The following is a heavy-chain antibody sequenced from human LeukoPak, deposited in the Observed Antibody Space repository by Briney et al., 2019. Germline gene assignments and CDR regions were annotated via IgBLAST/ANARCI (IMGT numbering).Heavy chain of an antibody. Sequence: SETLSLTCTVSGYSISSGYYWGWIRQPPGKGLEWIGTIYHSGSTYYNPSLKSRVTISVDKSKNQFSLKLSPVTAADTAVYYCARHGSQYYYGSGSYCFDYWGQGTLVTVSS. D-gene: IGHD3-10*01. J-gene: IGHJ4*02. CDR2: IYHSGST. V-gene: IGHV4-38-2*02. CDR1: GYSISSGYY. CDR3: ARHGSQYYYGSGSYCFDY.